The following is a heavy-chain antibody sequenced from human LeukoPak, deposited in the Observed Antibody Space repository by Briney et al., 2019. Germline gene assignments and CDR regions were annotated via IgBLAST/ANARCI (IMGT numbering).Heavy chain of an antibody. CDR1: GYTFTGYY. CDR3: ASSPSSSYYYYYYMDV. D-gene: IGHD6-6*01. Sequence: GASVKVSCKASGYTFTGYYMHWVRQAPGQGLEWMGWINPNSGGTNYAQKFQGRVTMTRDTSISTAYMELSRLRSDDTAVYYCASSPSSSYYYYYYMDVWGKGTTVTVSS. J-gene: IGHJ6*03. V-gene: IGHV1-2*02. CDR2: INPNSGGT.